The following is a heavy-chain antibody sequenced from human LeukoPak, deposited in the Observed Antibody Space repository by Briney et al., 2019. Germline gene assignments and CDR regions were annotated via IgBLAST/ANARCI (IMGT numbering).Heavy chain of an antibody. CDR3: GRGGAGLADY. D-gene: IGHD1-26*01. J-gene: IGHJ4*02. CDR1: GFTFSKYW. V-gene: IGHV3-74*01. Sequence: EESLRCSCAVSGFTFSKYWMHWDRQAPGTRLVWVSRINPEETTINYADSVKGRFTISRDNAKSTLYLQMDSLRPEDPALYYCGRGGAGLADYWGPGTLVTVSS. CDR2: INPEETTI.